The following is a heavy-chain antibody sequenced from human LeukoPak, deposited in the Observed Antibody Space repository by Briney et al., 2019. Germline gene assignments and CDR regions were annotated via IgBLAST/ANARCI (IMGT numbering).Heavy chain of an antibody. D-gene: IGHD5-12*01. CDR1: GGSFSGYY. CDR3: ARDSRAISFDY. J-gene: IGHJ4*02. V-gene: IGHV4-34*01. CDR2: INHSGST. Sequence: SETLSLTCAVYGGSFSGYYRSWIRQPPGKGLEWIGEINHSGSTNYNPSLKSRVTMSVDTSKNQFSLKLSSVTAADTAVYYCARDSRAISFDYWGQGTLVTVSS.